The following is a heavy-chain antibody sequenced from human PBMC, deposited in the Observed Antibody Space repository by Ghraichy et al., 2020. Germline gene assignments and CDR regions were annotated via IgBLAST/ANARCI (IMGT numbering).Heavy chain of an antibody. CDR2: IYYSGST. D-gene: IGHD1-7*01. J-gene: IGHJ4*02. CDR1: GGSISSYY. CDR3: ARRLNYHKYFDY. V-gene: IGHV4-59*08. Sequence: SETLSLTCTVSGGSISSYYWSWIRQPPGKGLEWIGYIYYSGSTNYNPSLKSRVTISVDTSKNQFSLKLSSVTAADTAVYYCARRLNYHKYFDYWGQGTLVTVSS.